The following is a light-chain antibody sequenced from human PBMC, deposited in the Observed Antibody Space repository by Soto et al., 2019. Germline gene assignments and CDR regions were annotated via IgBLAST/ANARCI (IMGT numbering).Light chain of an antibody. J-gene: IGLJ1*01. CDR1: SSYVGGYNY. CDR3: SSYTSSTTDV. Sequence: SALTQPASVSGSPGQSITISCTGTSSYVGGYNYVSWYQQHPGKAPKLMIYDVNNRPSGVSHRFSGSKSGNTASLSISGLQAEDEADYYCSSYTSSTTDVFGTGTKVTVL. CDR2: DVN. V-gene: IGLV2-14*03.